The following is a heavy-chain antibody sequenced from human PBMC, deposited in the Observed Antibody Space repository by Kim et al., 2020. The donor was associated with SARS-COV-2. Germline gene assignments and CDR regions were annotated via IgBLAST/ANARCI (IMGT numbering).Heavy chain of an antibody. V-gene: IGHV3-30*04. D-gene: IGHD3-10*01. CDR3: ARELLLWFGELPGYYYYYGMDV. CDR1: GFTFSSYA. Sequence: GGSLRLSCAASGFTFSSYAMHWVRQAPGKGLEWVAVISYDGSNKYYADSVKGRFTISRDNSKNTLYLQMNSLRAEDTAVYYCARELLLWFGELPGYYYYYGMDVWGQGTTVTVSS. J-gene: IGHJ6*02. CDR2: ISYDGSNK.